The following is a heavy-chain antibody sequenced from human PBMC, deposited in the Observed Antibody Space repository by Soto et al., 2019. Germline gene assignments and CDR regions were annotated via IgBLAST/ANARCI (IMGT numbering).Heavy chain of an antibody. D-gene: IGHD2-15*01. CDR1: GGSISSYY. J-gene: IGHJ6*03. CDR3: ARNLEAATWGYYYYYMDV. CDR2: IYYSGST. V-gene: IGHV4-59*01. Sequence: PSETLSLTCTVSGGSISSYYWSWIRQPPGKGLEWIGYIYYSGSTNYNPSLKSRVTISVDTSKNQFSLKLSSVTAADTAVYYCARNLEAATWGYYYYYMDVWGKGTTVTVSS.